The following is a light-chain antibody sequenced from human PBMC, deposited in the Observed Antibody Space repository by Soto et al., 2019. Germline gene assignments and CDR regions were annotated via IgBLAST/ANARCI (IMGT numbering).Light chain of an antibody. CDR1: SSNIGAGYD. CDR3: QSYDSSLSGCV. CDR2: GNS. Sequence: QSVLTQPPSVSGAPGQRVTISCTGSSSNIGAGYDVHWYQQLPGTAPKLIIYGNSNRPSGVPDRFSGSKSGTSASLAITGLQAEDEAEDYCQSYDSSLSGCVFGGGTKLTVL. V-gene: IGLV1-40*01. J-gene: IGLJ3*02.